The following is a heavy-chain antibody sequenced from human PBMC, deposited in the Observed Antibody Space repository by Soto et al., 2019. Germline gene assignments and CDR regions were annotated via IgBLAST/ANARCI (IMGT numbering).Heavy chain of an antibody. CDR3: ASSSSYYDILTGYYNYYYYGMDV. D-gene: IGHD3-9*01. CDR1: GGTFSSCA. J-gene: IGHJ6*02. V-gene: IGHV1-69*13. CDR2: IIPIFGTA. Sequence: SVKVSCKASGGTFSSCAISWVRQAPGQGLEWMGGIIPIFGTANYAQKFQGRVTITADESTSTAYMELSSLRSEDTAVYYCASSSSYYDILTGYYNYYYYGMDVWGQGTTVTVSS.